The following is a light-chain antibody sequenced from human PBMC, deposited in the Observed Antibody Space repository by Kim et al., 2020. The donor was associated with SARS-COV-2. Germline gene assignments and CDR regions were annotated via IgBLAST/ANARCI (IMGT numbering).Light chain of an antibody. CDR2: AAS. Sequence: ASVGDRVTITCRASQSIRSYLNWYQQKPGKAPKLLIYAASSLQSGVPSRFSGSGSGTDFTLTISSLQPEDFATYYCQQSYSTPLTFGGGTKVGIK. CDR3: QQSYSTPLT. V-gene: IGKV1-39*01. J-gene: IGKJ4*01. CDR1: QSIRSY.